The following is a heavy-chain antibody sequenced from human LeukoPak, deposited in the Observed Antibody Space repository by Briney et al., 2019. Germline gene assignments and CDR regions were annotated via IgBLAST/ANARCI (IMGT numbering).Heavy chain of an antibody. CDR1: GGSISSDSYY. CDR2: IYYSGSP. V-gene: IGHV4-39*01. J-gene: IGHJ4*02. D-gene: IGHD2-15*01. CDR3: ARQTYFYEASGHLNDN. Sequence: SETLSLTCTVSGGSISSDSYYWGWIHQPPGKRLEWIGSIYYSGSPFYNPSLRSRVTMSVDTSKNQFALKLSSVTAADTAVYYCARQTYFYEASGHLNDNWGQGTLVTVSS.